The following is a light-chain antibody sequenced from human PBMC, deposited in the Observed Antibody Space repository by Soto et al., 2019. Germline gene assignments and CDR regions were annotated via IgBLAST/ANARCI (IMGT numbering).Light chain of an antibody. J-gene: IGKJ5*01. CDR3: QQYYGLPPLT. CDR2: HAS. V-gene: IGKV1-33*01. Sequence: DIEMTQSPPFLSASVGDRVTITCQASQNITNNLSWYQQKPGKAPNLLIYHASKLAKGVTSRFSGSGSGTDFSFIITSLQREDLATYYCQQYYGLPPLTFGQGTRLEIK. CDR1: QNITNN.